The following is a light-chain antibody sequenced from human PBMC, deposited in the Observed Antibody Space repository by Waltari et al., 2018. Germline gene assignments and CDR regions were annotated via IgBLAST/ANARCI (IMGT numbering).Light chain of an antibody. V-gene: IGKV3-15*01. CDR3: QQYNNWPRT. Sequence: EIVMTQSPATLSVSPGERATLPCRASQSVSSNLAWYQQNPGQAPRLPIYGASTRATGIPARFSGSGSGTEFTLTISSLQSEDFAVYYCQQYNNWPRTFGQGTKVEIK. CDR1: QSVSSN. J-gene: IGKJ1*01. CDR2: GAS.